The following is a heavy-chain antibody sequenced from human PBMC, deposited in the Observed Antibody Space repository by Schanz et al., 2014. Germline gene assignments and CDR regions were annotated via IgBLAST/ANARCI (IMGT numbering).Heavy chain of an antibody. CDR2: INSVGSNT. CDR1: GFTFSSHW. V-gene: IGHV3-74*02. D-gene: IGHD1-26*01. CDR3: ARDHTTESYYSAGPPIDY. J-gene: IGHJ4*02. Sequence: VQLVESGGGVVQPGRSLRLSCAASGFTFSSHWMHWVRQDPGKGLVWVARINSVGSNTDYADSVTGRFTISRDNAKNTLFLQMNSLRAEDTAVYYCARDHTTESYYSAGPPIDYWGQGTLVTVSS.